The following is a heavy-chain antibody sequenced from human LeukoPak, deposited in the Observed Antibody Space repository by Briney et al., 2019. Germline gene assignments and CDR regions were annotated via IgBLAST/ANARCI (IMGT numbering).Heavy chain of an antibody. V-gene: IGHV4-59*01. CDR3: TRCDDKRPL. J-gene: IGHJ4*02. CDR2: NYYSGST. D-gene: IGHD3-9*01. Sequence: SSETLSLICSVPGGSMSSYDCSWIRQPPGKGQEWIRSNYYSGSTNHNPSLNSRVNISVDTSKNQFSLKLSSVTAADTAVYSWTRCDDKRPLWGQGTLVTVSS. CDR1: GGSMSSYD.